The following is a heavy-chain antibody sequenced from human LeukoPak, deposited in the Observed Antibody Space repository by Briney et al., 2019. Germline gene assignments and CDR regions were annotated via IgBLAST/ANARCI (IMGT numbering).Heavy chain of an antibody. V-gene: IGHV4-39*01. D-gene: IGHD1-26*01. J-gene: IGHJ4*02. CDR1: GGSISSYNSY. Sequence: SETLSLTCTVSGGSISSYNSYWGWIRQPPGKGLEWIGSMYYSGSTYYNPSLKSRVTMSVDTSKNQFFLKLNSVTAADTAVYYCARGRPYSGGYHLDYWGQGTLVTVSP. CDR3: ARGRPYSGGYHLDY. CDR2: MYYSGST.